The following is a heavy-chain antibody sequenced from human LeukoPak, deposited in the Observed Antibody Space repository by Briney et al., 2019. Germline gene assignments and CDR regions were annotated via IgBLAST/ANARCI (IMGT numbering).Heavy chain of an antibody. Sequence: GGSLRLSCAASGFTFSNYGMNWVRQAPGKGLDWVSSISSTSAYIYYADSVKGRFTISRDNAKNSLYLQMDSLRAEDTAVYYCAKRFSVTGTLPALDYRGQGTLVTVSS. D-gene: IGHD6-19*01. J-gene: IGHJ4*02. V-gene: IGHV3-21*01. CDR3: AKRFSVTGTLPALDY. CDR2: ISSTSAYI. CDR1: GFTFSNYG.